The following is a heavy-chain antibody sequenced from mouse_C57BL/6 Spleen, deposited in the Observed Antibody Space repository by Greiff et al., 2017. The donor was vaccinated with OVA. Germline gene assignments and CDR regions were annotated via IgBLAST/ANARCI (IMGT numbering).Heavy chain of an antibody. J-gene: IGHJ4*01. CDR1: GYTFTSYW. CDR2: IDPSDSYT. CDR3: ARGAMDY. V-gene: IGHV1-69*01. Sequence: VQLQQPGAELVMPGASVKLSCKASGYTFTSYWMHWVKQRPGQGLEWIGGIDPSDSYTNYNQKFKGKSTLTVDKSSSTAYMQLSSLTSEDSAVYYCARGAMDYWGQGTSVTVSS.